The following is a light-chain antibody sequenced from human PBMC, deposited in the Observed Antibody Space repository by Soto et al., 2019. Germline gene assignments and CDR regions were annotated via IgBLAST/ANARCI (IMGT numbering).Light chain of an antibody. J-gene: IGLJ3*02. CDR3: CSFAGSYTVV. CDR2: DVT. Sequence: QSVLTQPRSVSGSPGQSVTISCTGTSTDVGAYNYVSWYQQHPGRAPKLIIYDVTKRPSGVPDRFSGSKSGNTASLFISGLQAEDEADFYCCSFAGSYTVVFGGGTKLTVL. CDR1: STDVGAYNY. V-gene: IGLV2-11*01.